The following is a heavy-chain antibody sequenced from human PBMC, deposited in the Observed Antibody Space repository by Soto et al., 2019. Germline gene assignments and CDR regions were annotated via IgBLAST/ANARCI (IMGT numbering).Heavy chain of an antibody. CDR3: TNWRPSFNFDH. CDR2: IFRDGNTK. J-gene: IGHJ4*02. V-gene: IGHV3-33*06. Sequence: PGGSLRLSCAASGFSFSNYGMHWVRQAPGKGLEWVAAIFRDGNTKQSADSVKGRFSVSRDNSQNTMYLQMNSLRTEDTAVYYCTNWRPSFNFDHWGQGALVTASS. D-gene: IGHD6-25*01. CDR1: GFSFSNYG.